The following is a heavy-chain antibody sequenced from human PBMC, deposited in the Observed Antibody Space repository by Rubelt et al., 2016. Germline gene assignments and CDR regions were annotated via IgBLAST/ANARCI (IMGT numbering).Heavy chain of an antibody. Sequence: QLQLQESGPGLVKPSETLSLTCTVSGGSISSSSYYWGWIRQPPGQGLEWIGSIYYSGSTYYNPSLNGRVPISVDTSKNQFSLKLSSVTVADTAVDYCASSSGWDLYYYYYGMDVWGQGTTVTVSS. D-gene: IGHD6-19*01. V-gene: IGHV4-39*01. J-gene: IGHJ6*02. CDR2: IYYSGST. CDR1: GGSISSSSYY. CDR3: ASSSGWDLYYYYYGMDV.